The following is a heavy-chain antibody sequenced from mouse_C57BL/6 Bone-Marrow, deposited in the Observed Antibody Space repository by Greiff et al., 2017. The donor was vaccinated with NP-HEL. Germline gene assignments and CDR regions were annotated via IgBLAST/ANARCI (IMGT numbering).Heavy chain of an antibody. D-gene: IGHD2-3*01. CDR2: IYPGGGYT. Sequence: VQLQQSGAELVRPGTSVKMSCKASGYTFTNYWIGWAKQRPGHGLAWIGDIYPGGGYTNYNEKFKGKATLTADKSSSTAYMQFSSLTSEDSAIYYCARFDGYYGFAYWGQGTLVTVSA. V-gene: IGHV1-63*01. CDR3: ARFDGYYGFAY. CDR1: GYTFTNYW. J-gene: IGHJ3*01.